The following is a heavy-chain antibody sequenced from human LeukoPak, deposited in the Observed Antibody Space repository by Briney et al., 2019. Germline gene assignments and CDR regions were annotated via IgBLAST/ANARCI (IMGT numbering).Heavy chain of an antibody. CDR3: ARGLRDYYDSSGYGAFDI. CDR1: GYSYTSYW. CDR2: IYPGDSDT. V-gene: IGHV5-51*01. Sequence: GESLKISCKGSGYSYTSYWIGWVRQMPGKGLEWMGIIYPGDSDTRYSPSFQGQVTISADKSISTAYLQWSSLKASDTAMYYCARGLRDYYDSSGYGAFDIWGQGTMVTVSS. J-gene: IGHJ3*02. D-gene: IGHD3-22*01.